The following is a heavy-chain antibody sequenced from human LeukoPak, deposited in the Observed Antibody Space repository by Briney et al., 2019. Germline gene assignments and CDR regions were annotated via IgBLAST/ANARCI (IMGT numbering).Heavy chain of an antibody. D-gene: IGHD5-18*01. CDR1: GFTVSSNY. V-gene: IGHV3-66*01. Sequence: GGSLRLSCAASGFTVSSNYMSWVRQAPGKGLEWVSVIYSGGSTYYADSVKGRFTISRDNSKNTLYLQMNSLKTEDTAVYYCTTDPLGSGYSYGLYYFDYWGQGTLVTVSS. CDR2: IYSGGST. J-gene: IGHJ4*02. CDR3: TTDPLGSGYSYGLYYFDY.